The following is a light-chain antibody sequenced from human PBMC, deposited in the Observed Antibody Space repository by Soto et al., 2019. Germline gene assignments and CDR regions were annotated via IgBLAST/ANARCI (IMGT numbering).Light chain of an antibody. Sequence: HSGLTQPASVSGSPGQSITISCTGTSSDVGRYNLVSWYQQHPGKGPKLMIYEGSKRPSGVSNRFSGSKSGNTASLPISGLQAEDEADYYCCSYAGSSTFYVYATGTKVTVL. CDR1: SSDVGRYNL. CDR3: CSYAGSSTFYV. J-gene: IGLJ1*01. V-gene: IGLV2-23*01. CDR2: EGS.